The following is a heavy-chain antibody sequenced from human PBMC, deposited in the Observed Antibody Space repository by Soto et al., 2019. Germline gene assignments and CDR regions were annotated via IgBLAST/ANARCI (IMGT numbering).Heavy chain of an antibody. J-gene: IGHJ4*02. V-gene: IGHV3-23*01. CDR2: ISGSGDST. CDR3: AKDGSYYDYVWGTYRYLFDY. Sequence: GGSLRLSCAASGFHFSSYAMSWVRKAPGRGLEWVSTISGSGDSTYYADSVKGRFTISRDNSKNTLYLQMNSLRAEDTAVYYRAKDGSYYDYVWGTYRYLFDYWGQGALVTVSS. D-gene: IGHD3-16*02. CDR1: GFHFSSYA.